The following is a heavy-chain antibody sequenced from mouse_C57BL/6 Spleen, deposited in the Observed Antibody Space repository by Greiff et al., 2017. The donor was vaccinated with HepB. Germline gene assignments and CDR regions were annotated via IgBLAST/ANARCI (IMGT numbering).Heavy chain of an antibody. CDR1: GYTFTSYW. D-gene: IGHD1-1*01. CDR2: IYPGSGST. J-gene: IGHJ1*03. CDR3: ARGITTVVATAPWYFDV. V-gene: IGHV1-55*01. Sequence: VQLQQSGAELVKPGASVKMSCKASGYTFTSYWITWVKQRPGQGLEWIGDIYPGSGSTNYNEKFKSKATLTVDTSSSTAYMQLSSLTSEDSAVYYCARGITTVVATAPWYFDVWGTRTTVTVSS.